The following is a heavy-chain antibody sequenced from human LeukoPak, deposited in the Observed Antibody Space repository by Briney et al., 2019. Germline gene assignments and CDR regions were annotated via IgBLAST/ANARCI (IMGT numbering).Heavy chain of an antibody. CDR3: AKAYCGGDCYPERPFDY. J-gene: IGHJ4*02. CDR2: ISGSGGST. CDR1: GSTFSSYA. D-gene: IGHD2-21*02. V-gene: IGHV3-23*01. Sequence: GGSLRLSCAASGSTFSSYAMSWVRQAPGKGLEWVSAISGSGGSTYYADSVKGRFTISRDNSKNTLYLQMNSLRAEDTAVYYCAKAYCGGDCYPERPFDYWGQGTLVTVSS.